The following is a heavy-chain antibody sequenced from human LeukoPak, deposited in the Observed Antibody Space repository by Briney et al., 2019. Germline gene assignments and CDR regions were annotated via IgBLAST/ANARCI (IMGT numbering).Heavy chain of an antibody. CDR2: IIPIFGTA. J-gene: IGHJ4*02. CDR3: ATVKTNYGSGSYPAYFDY. Sequence: AASVKVSCKASGGTFSSYAISWVRQAPGQGLEWMGGIIPIFGTANYAQKFQGRVTITTDESTSTAHMELSSLRSEDTAVYYCATVKTNYGSGSYPAYFDYWGQGTLVTVSS. CDR1: GGTFSSYA. D-gene: IGHD3-10*01. V-gene: IGHV1-69*05.